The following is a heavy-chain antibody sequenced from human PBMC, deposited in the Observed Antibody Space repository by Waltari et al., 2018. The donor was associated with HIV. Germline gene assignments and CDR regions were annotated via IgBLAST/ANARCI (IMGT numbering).Heavy chain of an antibody. Sequence: QVQLVQSGSELKKPGASVKVSCKASGYSFTTYSINWVRQAPGEGLEWMGWMHNKTGNQTYDQGFKGRFVFSLDTAVSTAYLQSSSLKAEDTAVYYCARAVSPNWFDPWGQGTLVAVSS. CDR1: GYSFTTYS. V-gene: IGHV7-4-1*02. CDR3: ARAVSPNWFDP. J-gene: IGHJ5*02. CDR2: MHNKTGNQ.